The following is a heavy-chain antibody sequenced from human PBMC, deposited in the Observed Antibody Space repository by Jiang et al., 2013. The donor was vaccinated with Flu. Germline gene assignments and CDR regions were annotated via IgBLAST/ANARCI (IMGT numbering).Heavy chain of an antibody. Sequence: QLVESGPEVKKPGTSVKVSCKASGFTFSRSTVQWVRQARGQRPEWLGWIVVGTGNPNYALKFQGRVTISRDVATSTAYMELDSLRSEDTALYYCGAGYTSIWYPYGLDVWGPGITVTVSS. CDR1: GFTFSRST. CDR2: IVVGTGNP. J-gene: IGHJ6*02. V-gene: IGHV1-58*01. CDR3: GAGYTSIWYPYGLDV. D-gene: IGHD3-16*02.